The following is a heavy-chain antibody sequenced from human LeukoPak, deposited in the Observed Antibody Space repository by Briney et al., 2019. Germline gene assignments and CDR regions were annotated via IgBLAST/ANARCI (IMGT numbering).Heavy chain of an antibody. V-gene: IGHV1-18*01. J-gene: IGHJ4*02. D-gene: IGHD1-26*01. CDR1: GYTFTSYG. CDR3: ARVRPYCGSSPDDY. CDR2: ISAYNGKT. Sequence: GASVKVSCKASGYTFTSYGISWVRQAPGQGREGMGWISAYNGKTNYAQKLQGRVTMTTDTSTSTAYMELRSLRSDDTAVYYCARVRPYCGSSPDDYWGQGTLVTVSS.